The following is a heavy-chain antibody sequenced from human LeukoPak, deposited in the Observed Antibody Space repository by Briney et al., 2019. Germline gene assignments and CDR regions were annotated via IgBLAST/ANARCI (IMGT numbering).Heavy chain of an antibody. CDR3: ARRRDGYNRGVHYFDY. V-gene: IGHV4-30-4*01. CDR1: GGSISSGDYY. CDR2: IYHSGST. Sequence: PSQTLSLTCTVSGGSISSGDYYWSWIRQPPGKGLEWIGYIYHSGSTYYNPSLKSRVTISVDTSKNQFSLKLSSVTAADTAVYYCARRRDGYNRGVHYFDYWGQGTLVTVSS. D-gene: IGHD5-24*01. J-gene: IGHJ4*02.